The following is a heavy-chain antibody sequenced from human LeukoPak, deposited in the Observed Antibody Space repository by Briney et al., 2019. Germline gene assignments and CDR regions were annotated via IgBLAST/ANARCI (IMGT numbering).Heavy chain of an antibody. Sequence: ASVKVSCKASGYTFTSYYMHWVRQAPGQGLEWMGIINPSGGSTSYAQKFQGGVTMTRDMSTSTVYMELSSLRSEDTAVYYCARDRGVVPAATHWFDPWGQGTLVTVSS. V-gene: IGHV1-46*01. J-gene: IGHJ5*02. CDR1: GYTFTSYY. CDR2: INPSGGST. D-gene: IGHD2-2*01. CDR3: ARDRGVVPAATHWFDP.